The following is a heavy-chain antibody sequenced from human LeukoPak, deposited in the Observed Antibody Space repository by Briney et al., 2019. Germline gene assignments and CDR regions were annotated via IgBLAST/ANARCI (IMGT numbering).Heavy chain of an antibody. CDR2: VSGTGGRT. V-gene: IGHV3-23*01. CDR1: GFTFSSYG. CDR3: AKAREVLAYYYDGSGYYLDY. Sequence: GRSLRLSCAASGFTFSSYGMHWVRQAPGKGLEWVSAVSGTGGRTYYADSVKGRFTISRDNSKNTLYLQMNSLRAEDTAIYYCAKAREVLAYYYDGSGYYLDYWGQGTLVAVSS. D-gene: IGHD3-22*01. J-gene: IGHJ4*02.